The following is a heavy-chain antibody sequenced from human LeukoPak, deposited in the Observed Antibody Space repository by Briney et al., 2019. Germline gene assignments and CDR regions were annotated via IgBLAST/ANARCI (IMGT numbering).Heavy chain of an antibody. Sequence: GGSLRLSCGASGFTFSGYSMSWVRQAPGKGLEWVSTISGSGDTTYHADSVKGRFTISRDNSKKMLYLQMNSLGGDDTAVYYCAKNRYYDSSDYFDYWGQGTLVTVSS. CDR3: AKNRYYDSSDYFDY. CDR2: ISGSGDTT. V-gene: IGHV3-23*01. D-gene: IGHD3-22*01. J-gene: IGHJ4*02. CDR1: GFTFSGYS.